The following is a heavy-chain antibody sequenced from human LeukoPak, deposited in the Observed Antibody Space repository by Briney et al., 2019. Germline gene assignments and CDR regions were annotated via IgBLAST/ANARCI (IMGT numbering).Heavy chain of an antibody. CDR3: ARDWRRYGDHKSDFYYYYGLDV. V-gene: IGHV1-2*02. D-gene: IGHD4-17*01. J-gene: IGHJ6*02. Sequence: ASVKVSCKASGFTFSGYYMHWVRQAPGQGLEWMGWINPNRGGTNYAQKCQGRVTMTRDTSISTAYMELSRLRSDDTAVYYCARDWRRYGDHKSDFYYYYGLDVWGQGTTVTVSS. CDR1: GFTFSGYY. CDR2: INPNRGGT.